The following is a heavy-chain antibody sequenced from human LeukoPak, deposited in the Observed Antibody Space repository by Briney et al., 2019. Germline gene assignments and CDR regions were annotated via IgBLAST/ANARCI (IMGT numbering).Heavy chain of an antibody. V-gene: IGHV4-59*01. CDR3: GRVWEDESTIFVLVTHYPQLNWFDP. D-gene: IGHD3-3*01. CDR1: GGPISSYY. J-gene: IGHJ5*02. Sequence: PSESLTLTCNVSGGPISSYYSTWIRQPPGKGLEWVRYIYYSGSTNYNPSLKSRVTISVDTSKNQFSLKLSSVTAADTAVYYCGRVWEDESTIFVLVTHYPQLNWFDPWGHGTLVTVSS. CDR2: IYYSGST.